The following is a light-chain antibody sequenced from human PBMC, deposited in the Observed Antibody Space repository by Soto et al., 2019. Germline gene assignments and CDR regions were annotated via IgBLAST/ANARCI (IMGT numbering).Light chain of an antibody. J-gene: IGLJ7*01. CDR1: TSDIGGYNY. V-gene: IGLV2-14*03. CDR2: DVT. Sequence: QSALTQPASVSGSPGESIAISCTGTTSDIGGYNYVSWYQQHPGKAPKLLIYDVTARPSGVADRFSGSKSGNTALLAISGLQDEDEADYYFCSYTTNNRAVFGGGTQLTVL. CDR3: CSYTTNNRAV.